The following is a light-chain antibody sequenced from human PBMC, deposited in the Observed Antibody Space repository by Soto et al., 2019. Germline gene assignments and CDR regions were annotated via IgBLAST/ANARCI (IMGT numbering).Light chain of an antibody. V-gene: IGKV3-15*01. CDR2: GIS. CDR1: QRLTSY. Sequence: EIVMTQSPATLSVSPGETATLSCRASQRLTSYLDWYQQKPDQAPRLLIYGISTRATDIPVRFSGSGSGTEFTLTISSLQSEDFAVYSCQQYTNWPLTFGGWTTVDI. J-gene: IGKJ4*01. CDR3: QQYTNWPLT.